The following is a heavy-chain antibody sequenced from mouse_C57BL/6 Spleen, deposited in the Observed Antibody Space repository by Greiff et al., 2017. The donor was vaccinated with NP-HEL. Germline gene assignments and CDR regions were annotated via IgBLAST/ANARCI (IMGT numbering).Heavy chain of an antibody. D-gene: IGHD3-2*02. J-gene: IGHJ2*01. CDR3: ARSGAQAPDY. CDR1: GYTFTSYW. Sequence: VQLQQPGAELVMPGASVKLSCKASGYTFTSYWMHWVKQRPGQGLEWIGEIDPSDSYTNYNQKFKGKSTLTVDESSSTAYMQLSSLTSEDSAVYYCARSGAQAPDYWGQGTTLTVSS. CDR2: IDPSDSYT. V-gene: IGHV1-69*01.